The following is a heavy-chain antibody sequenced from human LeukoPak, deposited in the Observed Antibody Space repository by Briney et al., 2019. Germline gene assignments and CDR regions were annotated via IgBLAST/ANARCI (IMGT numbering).Heavy chain of an antibody. CDR3: ARPIIAAAEIGDY. CDR2: ISYDGSNK. D-gene: IGHD6-13*01. V-gene: IGHV3-30*04. Sequence: GWSLRLSCAASGFTFSSYAMHWVRQAPGKGLEWVAVISYDGSNKYYADSVKGRFTISRDNSKNTLYLQMNSLRAEDTAVYYCARPIIAAAEIGDYWGQGTLVTVSS. CDR1: GFTFSSYA. J-gene: IGHJ4*02.